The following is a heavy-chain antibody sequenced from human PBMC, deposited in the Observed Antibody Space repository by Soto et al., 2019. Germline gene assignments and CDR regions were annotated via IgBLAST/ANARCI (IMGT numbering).Heavy chain of an antibody. CDR3: AKGQGSGWAWYSDN. V-gene: IGHV3-23*01. CDR2: ISDTGAST. CDR1: GFTFKESA. J-gene: IGHJ4*02. D-gene: IGHD6-19*01. Sequence: PVGSLRFACAASGFTFKESAMNWVRQAPGKGLEWVASISDTGASTWYAESVRGRLSISRDNSKNTLYLQMNSLRGEDTAVYYSAKGQGSGWAWYSDNWGQGTLVTASA.